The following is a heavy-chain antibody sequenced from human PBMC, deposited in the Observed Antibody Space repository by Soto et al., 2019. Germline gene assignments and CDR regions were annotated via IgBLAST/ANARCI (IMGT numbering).Heavy chain of an antibody. CDR2: ISAYNGNT. CDR1: GYTFTSYG. D-gene: IGHD4-4*01. CDR3: ARVPSTVTTVYYYCYGMDV. V-gene: IGHV1-18*04. Sequence: ASVKVSCKASGYTFTSYGISWVRQAPGQGLEWMGWISAYNGNTNYAQKLQGRVTMTTDTSTSTAYMELRSLRSDDTAVYYCARVPSTVTTVYYYCYGMDVWGQGTTVTVSS. J-gene: IGHJ6*02.